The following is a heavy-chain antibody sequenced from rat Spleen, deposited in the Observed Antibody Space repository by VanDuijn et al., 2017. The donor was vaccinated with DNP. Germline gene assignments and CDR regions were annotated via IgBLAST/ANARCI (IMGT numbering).Heavy chain of an antibody. Sequence: EVWMVESGGGLVQPGRSLKLSCVVSGFTFRDYYMAWVRQAPTKGLEWVAYISYDGGRNYNGDSVKGRFTISRDNAKSTLYLQMNSLRSEDMATYYCARHVLPLRVWDYWGQGVMVTVSS. CDR3: ARHVLPLRVWDY. J-gene: IGHJ2*01. V-gene: IGHV5-22*01. CDR2: ISYDGGRN. D-gene: IGHD1-4*01. CDR1: GFTFRDYY.